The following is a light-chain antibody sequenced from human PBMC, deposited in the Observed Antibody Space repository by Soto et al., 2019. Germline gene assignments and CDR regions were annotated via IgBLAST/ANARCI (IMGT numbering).Light chain of an antibody. CDR2: DVS. V-gene: IGLV2-11*01. J-gene: IGLJ1*01. CDR3: CSYAGSYTFYV. CDR1: SSDVGNYNY. Sequence: QSALTQPRSVSGSPRQSVTISCTGTSSDVGNYNYVSWYQQHPGKAPKLMIYDVSKRPSGVPDRFSGSKSGNTASLTISGLQAEDEADYYCCSYAGSYTFYVFGTGTKLTVL.